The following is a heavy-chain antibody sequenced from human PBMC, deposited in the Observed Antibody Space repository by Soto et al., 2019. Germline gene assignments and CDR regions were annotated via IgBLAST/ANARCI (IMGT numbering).Heavy chain of an antibody. CDR1: GYTFTSYD. Sequence: QVQLVQSGAEVKKPGASVKVSCKASGYTFTSYDINWVRQATGQGLEWMGWMNPDSGNTGYAQKFQGRITRTRNTATSTAYMELSNLRSEDTAVYYCARGERGGSYVYPWGQGTPVTVSS. V-gene: IGHV1-8*01. D-gene: IGHD1-26*01. J-gene: IGHJ5*02. CDR3: ARGERGGSYVYP. CDR2: MNPDSGNT.